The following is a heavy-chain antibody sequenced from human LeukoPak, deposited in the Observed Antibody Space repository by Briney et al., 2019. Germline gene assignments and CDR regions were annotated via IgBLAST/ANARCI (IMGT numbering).Heavy chain of an antibody. Sequence: SETLSLTCAVYGGSFSGYYWSWIRQPPGKGLEWIGEINHSGSTNYNPSLKSRVTISVDTSKNQFSLKLSSVTAADTAVYYCARGSPNLRYCSSTSCRTPGYFRHWGQGTLVTVSS. CDR2: INHSGST. CDR1: GGSFSGYY. CDR3: ARGSPNLRYCSSTSCRTPGYFRH. J-gene: IGHJ1*01. V-gene: IGHV4-34*01. D-gene: IGHD2-2*01.